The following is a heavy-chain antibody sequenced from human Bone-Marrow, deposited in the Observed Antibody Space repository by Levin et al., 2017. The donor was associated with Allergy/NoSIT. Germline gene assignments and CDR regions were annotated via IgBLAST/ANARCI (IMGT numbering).Heavy chain of an antibody. CDR2: ISGTSGNT. CDR1: QFSLSNYG. Sequence: GGSLRLSCAASQFSLSNYGMNWVRQAPGKGLEWVATISGTSGNTFYADSVKGRFTISGENSRNILYLQTNSLRAEDTAVYYCARAHPDGVYFDYWGQGALVTVSS. J-gene: IGHJ4*02. CDR3: ARAHPDGVYFDY. D-gene: IGHD4-17*01. V-gene: IGHV3-23*01.